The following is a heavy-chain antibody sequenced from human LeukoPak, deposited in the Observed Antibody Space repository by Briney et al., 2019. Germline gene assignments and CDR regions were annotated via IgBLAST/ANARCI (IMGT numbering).Heavy chain of an antibody. J-gene: IGHJ3*01. CDR3: ATSASSDEIHAFDV. CDR2: FDPEDGEN. D-gene: IGHD2-21*02. CDR1: GHTLAEMS. V-gene: IGHV1-24*01. Sequence: ASVKVSCTVSGHTLAEMSIHWLRQAPGKGFEWIGGFDPEDGENIYTQKLEGRVTMTEDTSTDTVHIELRSLGHEDTAVYYCATSASSDEIHAFDVWGPGTLVTVSS.